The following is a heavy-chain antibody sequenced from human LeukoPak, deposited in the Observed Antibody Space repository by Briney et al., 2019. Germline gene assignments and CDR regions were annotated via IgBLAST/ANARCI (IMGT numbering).Heavy chain of an antibody. Sequence: PGGSLRLSCAASGFTFSSYAMSWVRQAPGKGLEWVSAISGSGGSTYYADSVKGRFTISRDNSKNTLYLQMNGLRAEDTAVYYCAKDYSGWRGYFDYWGQGTLVTVSS. CDR1: GFTFSSYA. CDR2: ISGSGGST. V-gene: IGHV3-23*01. CDR3: AKDYSGWRGYFDY. D-gene: IGHD6-19*01. J-gene: IGHJ4*02.